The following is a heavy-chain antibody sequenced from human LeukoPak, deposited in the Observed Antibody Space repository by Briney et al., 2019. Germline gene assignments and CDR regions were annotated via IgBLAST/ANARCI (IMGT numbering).Heavy chain of an antibody. CDR3: ARLQPGIAAAGTLDY. Sequence: PGGSLRLSCAASGFTFSDYYMSWIRQAPGKGLEWVSYISSSSSYTNYADSVKGRFTISRDNAKNSLYLQMNSLRAEDTAVCYCARLQPGIAAAGTLDYWGQGTLVTVSS. J-gene: IGHJ4*02. CDR2: ISSSSSYT. V-gene: IGHV3-11*06. D-gene: IGHD6-13*01. CDR1: GFTFSDYY.